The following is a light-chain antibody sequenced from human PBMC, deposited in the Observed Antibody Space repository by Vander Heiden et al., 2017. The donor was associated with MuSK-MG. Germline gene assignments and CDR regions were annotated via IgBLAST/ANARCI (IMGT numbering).Light chain of an antibody. CDR3: QQDNNWPYT. CDR2: GAS. Sequence: EIVMTQSPATLSVSPGERATLSCRASQSVSSNLAWYQQKPGQASRLLIYGASTRATGIPARFSGSGSGTEFTLTISSLQSEDFAVYYCQQDNNWPYTFGQGTKLEIK. CDR1: QSVSSN. J-gene: IGKJ2*01. V-gene: IGKV3-15*01.